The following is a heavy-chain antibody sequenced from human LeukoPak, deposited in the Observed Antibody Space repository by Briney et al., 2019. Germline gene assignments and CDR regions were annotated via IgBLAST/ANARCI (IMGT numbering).Heavy chain of an antibody. CDR1: GFTFSSYG. CDR2: ISYDGSNK. D-gene: IGHD6-6*01. Sequence: GRSLRLSCAASGFTFSSYGMHWVRQAPGKGLEWVAVISYDGSNKYYADSVKRRFTICRDNSKNTLYLQMNSLRAEDTAVYYCARDVSITPRPGRTYYHYYGMDVWGQGTTVTVSS. CDR3: ARDVSITPRPGRTYYHYYGMDV. V-gene: IGHV3-30*03. J-gene: IGHJ6*02.